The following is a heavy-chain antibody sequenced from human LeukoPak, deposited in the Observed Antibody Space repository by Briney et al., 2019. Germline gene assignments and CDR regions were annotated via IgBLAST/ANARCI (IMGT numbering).Heavy chain of an antibody. D-gene: IGHD3-22*01. CDR1: GDSVSRSDSY. Sequence: SSETLSLTCSVSGDSVSRSDSYRDWIRQPPGKGLEWIGTIYYSGRTYYSPSLKSRVTMSVDPSNNQFSLNLRSVTAADTAVYYCARRRYYDGSGYLEWGQGTLLSVSS. J-gene: IGHJ1*01. CDR3: ARRRYYDGSGYLE. CDR2: IYYSGRT. V-gene: IGHV4-39*01.